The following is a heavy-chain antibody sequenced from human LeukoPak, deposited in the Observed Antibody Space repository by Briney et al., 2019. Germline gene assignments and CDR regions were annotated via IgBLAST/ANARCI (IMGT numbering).Heavy chain of an antibody. D-gene: IGHD2-15*01. V-gene: IGHV3-74*01. Sequence: GGSLRLSCAVSGFTFSSYWMHWVRQGPGKGLAWVTRITSDGSATDYADSVKGRFTISRDNAKNTLYLHMDSLRAEDTAVYYCARDASPGYFDLWGRGTLVTVSS. J-gene: IGHJ2*01. CDR1: GFTFSSYW. CDR2: ITSDGSAT. CDR3: ARDASPGYFDL.